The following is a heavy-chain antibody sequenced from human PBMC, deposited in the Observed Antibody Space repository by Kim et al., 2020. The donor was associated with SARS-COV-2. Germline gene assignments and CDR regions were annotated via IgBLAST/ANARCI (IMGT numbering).Heavy chain of an antibody. CDR3: AIQWGSGSYWFDP. Sequence: ASVKVSCKASGYTFTSYAMHWVPQAPGQRLEWMGWINAGNGNTKYSQKFEGRVTITRDTSASTAYMELSSLRSEDTAVYYCAIQWGSGSYWFDPWGQGTLVTDSS. J-gene: IGHJ5*02. V-gene: IGHV1-3*01. CDR2: INAGNGNT. D-gene: IGHD3-10*01. CDR1: GYTFTSYA.